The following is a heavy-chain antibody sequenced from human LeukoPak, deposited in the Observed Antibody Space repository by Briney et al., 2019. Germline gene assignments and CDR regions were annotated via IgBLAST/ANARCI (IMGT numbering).Heavy chain of an antibody. V-gene: IGHV3-15*01. CDR3: TTDGYYPEPFDI. CDR1: GFAFSSAW. Sequence: GGSLTLSCAASGFAFSSAWMSWVRQAPGKGLEWVGRIKSKTDGGTTDYAAPVKGRFTISRDDSKNTLYLQMNSLKTEDTAVYYCTTDGYYPEPFDIWGQGTMVTVSS. D-gene: IGHD3-22*01. J-gene: IGHJ3*02. CDR2: IKSKTDGGTT.